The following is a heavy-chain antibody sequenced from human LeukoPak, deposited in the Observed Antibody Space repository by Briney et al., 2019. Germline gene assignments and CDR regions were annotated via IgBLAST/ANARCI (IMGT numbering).Heavy chain of an antibody. J-gene: IGHJ4*02. CDR2: IHSGGTP. Sequence: PGGSLRLSCAASGFTVSINYMSWVRQAPGKGLEWVSVIHSGGTPNYADSVQGRFTISRDNSKTTVYLHMNSLRAEDTAVYYCARGSDSGYGPFAYWGQGTLVTVSS. V-gene: IGHV3-53*01. CDR3: ARGSDSGYGPFAY. D-gene: IGHD5-12*01. CDR1: GFTVSINY.